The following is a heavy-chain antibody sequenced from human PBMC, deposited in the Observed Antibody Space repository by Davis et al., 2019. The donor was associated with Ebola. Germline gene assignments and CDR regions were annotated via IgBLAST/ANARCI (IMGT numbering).Heavy chain of an antibody. D-gene: IGHD3-16*01. J-gene: IGHJ4*02. Sequence: PSETLSPTCTVSGVSISTHYWSWIRQPPGKRLEWIGSIYYTGSAYYNSSLNSRVTISLDTSKNQFSLKLSSVTAADTAMYYCAERGGSVWGQGTLVTVSS. CDR3: AERGGSV. CDR2: IYYTGSA. V-gene: IGHV4-59*11. CDR1: GVSISTHY.